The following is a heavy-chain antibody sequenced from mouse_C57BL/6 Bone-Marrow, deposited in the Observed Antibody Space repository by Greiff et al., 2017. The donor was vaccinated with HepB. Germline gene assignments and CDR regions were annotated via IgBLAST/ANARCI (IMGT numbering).Heavy chain of an antibody. CDR2: ISYDGSN. V-gene: IGHV3-6*01. Sequence: EVKLQESGPGLVKPSQSLSLTCSVTGYSITSGYYWNWIRQFPGNKLEWMGYISYDGSNNYNPSLKNRISITRDTSMNQFFLKLNSVTTEDTATYYYARVEDYGSTPYAMDYCGQGTSVTVSS. CDR1: GYSITSGYY. D-gene: IGHD1-1*01. CDR3: ARVEDYGSTPYAMDY. J-gene: IGHJ4*01.